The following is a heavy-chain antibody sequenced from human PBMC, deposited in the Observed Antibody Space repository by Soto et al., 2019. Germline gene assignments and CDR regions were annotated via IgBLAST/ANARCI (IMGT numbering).Heavy chain of an antibody. Sequence: SLRLSCAASGFTFHNYAMHWVRQAPGKGLEWVSLISWDGDHIYSADSVKGRFTISRDNSKNSLYLQMNSLRTEDTAFYYCAKAKYYYDTSGYFPLDYWGQGTLVTVSS. CDR2: ISWDGDHI. V-gene: IGHV3-43D*04. CDR1: GFTFHNYA. CDR3: AKAKYYYDTSGYFPLDY. J-gene: IGHJ4*02. D-gene: IGHD3-22*01.